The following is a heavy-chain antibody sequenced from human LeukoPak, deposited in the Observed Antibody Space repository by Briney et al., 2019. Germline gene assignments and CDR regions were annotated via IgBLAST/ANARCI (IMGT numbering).Heavy chain of an antibody. CDR1: GYTFTSYD. CDR2: MNPGSGNT. J-gene: IGHJ4*02. CDR3: AAHTYYYSSGSFAY. V-gene: IGHV1-8*01. Sequence: ASVKVSRKASGYTFTSYDINWVRQATGQGPEWMGWMNPGSGNTGYVQRFQGRVTMTRDTSINTAYLELSSLTSEDTAVYYCAAHTYYYSSGSFAYWGQGTLVTVSS. D-gene: IGHD3-10*01.